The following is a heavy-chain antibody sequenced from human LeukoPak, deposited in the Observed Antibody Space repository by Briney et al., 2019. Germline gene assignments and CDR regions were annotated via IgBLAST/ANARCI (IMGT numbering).Heavy chain of an antibody. CDR3: ARVLRSGSYEYYFDY. CDR2: INPNSGGT. CDR1: GYTFTGYY. V-gene: IGHV1-2*06. Sequence: ASVKVSCKASGYTFTGYYMHWVRQAPGQGLERMGRINPNSGGTNYAQKFQGRVTMTRDTSISTAYMELSRLRSDDTAVYYCARVLRSGSYEYYFDYWGQGTLVTVSS. J-gene: IGHJ4*02. D-gene: IGHD1-26*01.